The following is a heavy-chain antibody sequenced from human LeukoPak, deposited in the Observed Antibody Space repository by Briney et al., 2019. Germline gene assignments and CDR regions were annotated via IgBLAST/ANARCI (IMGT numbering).Heavy chain of an antibody. CDR3: ARGGHYDILTGYYQDDY. V-gene: IGHV1-8*01. CDR2: MNPNSGNT. Sequence: ASVKVSCKASGYTFTSYDINWVRQATGQGLEWMGWMNPNSGNTGYAQKFQGRVTMTRNTSISTAYMELSSLRSEDTAVYYCARGGHYDILTGYYQDDYWGQGTPVTVSS. J-gene: IGHJ4*02. D-gene: IGHD3-9*01. CDR1: GYTFTSYD.